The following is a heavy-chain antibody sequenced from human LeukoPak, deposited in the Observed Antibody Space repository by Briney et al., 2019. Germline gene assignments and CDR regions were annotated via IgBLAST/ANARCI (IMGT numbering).Heavy chain of an antibody. CDR3: AKDIQWLLRSGDAFDI. J-gene: IGHJ3*02. CDR2: ISYDGSNK. V-gene: IGHV3-30*18. Sequence: GGSLRLSCAASGFRISDYGMHWVRQAPGKGLEWVAVISYDGSNKYYADSVKGRFTISRDSSKNAVFLQMNSLRAEDTAVYYCAKDIQWLLRSGDAFDIWGQGTMVTVSS. D-gene: IGHD6-19*01. CDR1: GFRISDYG.